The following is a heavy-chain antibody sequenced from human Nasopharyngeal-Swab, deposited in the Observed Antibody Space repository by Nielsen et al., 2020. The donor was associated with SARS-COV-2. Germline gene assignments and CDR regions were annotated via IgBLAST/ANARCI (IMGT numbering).Heavy chain of an antibody. Sequence: GESLKISCMASEYSFVNHWIGWVRQKPGKGLEWMGMVYPGNSEVAYSPSFQGQVTISADKSINTAYLQWSSLRASDTAMYFCARRAARDGYNYEVDPWGQGTLVTVSS. J-gene: IGHJ5*02. V-gene: IGHV5-51*01. CDR3: ARRAARDGYNYEVDP. D-gene: IGHD5-24*01. CDR2: VYPGNSEV. CDR1: EYSFVNHW.